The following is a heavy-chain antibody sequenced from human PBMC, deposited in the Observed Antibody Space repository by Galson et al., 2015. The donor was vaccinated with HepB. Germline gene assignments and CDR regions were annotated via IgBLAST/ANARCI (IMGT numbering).Heavy chain of an antibody. CDR1: GFTFSSYS. D-gene: IGHD3-3*01. CDR2: ISSSSSYI. V-gene: IGHV3-21*01. CDR3: ARDRIGVVTTPYMDV. Sequence: SLRLSCAASGFTFSSYSMNWVRQAPGKGLEWVSSISSSSSYIYYADSVKGRFTISRDNAKNSLYLQMNSLRAEDTAVYYCARDRIGVVTTPYMDVWGKGTTVTVSS. J-gene: IGHJ6*03.